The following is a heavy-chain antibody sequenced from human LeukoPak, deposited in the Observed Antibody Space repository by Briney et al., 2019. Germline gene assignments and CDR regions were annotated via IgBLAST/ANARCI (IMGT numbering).Heavy chain of an antibody. J-gene: IGHJ6*03. Sequence: ASVKVSCKASGYTFTSYGISWVRQAPGQGLEWMGWISAYNGNTNYAQKLQGRVTMTTDTSTSTAYMELRSLRSDDTAVYYCARDSRIQLWLSNYYYYYYMDVWGKGTTVTISS. CDR3: ARDSRIQLWLSNYYYYYYMDV. V-gene: IGHV1-18*01. D-gene: IGHD5-18*01. CDR1: GYTFTSYG. CDR2: ISAYNGNT.